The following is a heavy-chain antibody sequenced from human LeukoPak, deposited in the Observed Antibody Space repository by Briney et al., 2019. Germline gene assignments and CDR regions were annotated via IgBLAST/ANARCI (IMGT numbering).Heavy chain of an antibody. CDR3: TKDRRGPAAGTWYFDS. Sequence: GGSLRLPCVASGFTFSSTTMGWVRQAPGRGLEWVSSITAIDGRTYYADSVRGRFTIFRDNSKNTVYLQLNSLRAGDTAIYYCTKDRRGPAAGTWYFDSWGQGTLVTVSS. CDR2: ITAIDGRT. J-gene: IGHJ4*02. V-gene: IGHV3-23*01. CDR1: GFTFSSTT. D-gene: IGHD6-13*01.